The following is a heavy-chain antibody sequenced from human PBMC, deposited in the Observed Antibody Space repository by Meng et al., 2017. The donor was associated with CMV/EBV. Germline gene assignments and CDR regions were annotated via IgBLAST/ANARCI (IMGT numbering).Heavy chain of an antibody. J-gene: IGHJ5*02. V-gene: IGHV1-69*05. CDR1: GGTFSSYA. CDR2: IIPIFGTA. CDR3: ARVGISSSWYEPGTGWFDP. D-gene: IGHD6-13*01. Sequence: SVKVSCKASGGTFSSYAISWVRQAPGQGLEWMGGIIPIFGTANYAQKFQGRVTITTDESTSTAYMELSSLRSEDTAVYYCARVGISSSWYEPGTGWFDPWGQGALVTVSS.